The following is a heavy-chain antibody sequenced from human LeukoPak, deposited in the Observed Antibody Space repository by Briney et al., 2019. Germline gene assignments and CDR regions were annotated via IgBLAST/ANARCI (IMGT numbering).Heavy chain of an antibody. CDR3: ASAAGAFDN. V-gene: IGHV3-33*01. J-gene: IGHJ3*02. CDR1: GLTFSAYG. CDR2: IWSDGTNN. D-gene: IGHD6-13*01. Sequence: GGSLRLSCAASGLTFSAYGMHWVRQAPGKGLEWEAVIWSDGTNNYYAESVRGRFTISRDNSKNTLYLQMNTLIIEDTAVYYCASAAGAFDNWGQGTMITVSS.